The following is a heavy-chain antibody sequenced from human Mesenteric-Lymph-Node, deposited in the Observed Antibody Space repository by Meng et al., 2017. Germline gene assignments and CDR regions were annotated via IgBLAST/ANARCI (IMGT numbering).Heavy chain of an antibody. V-gene: IGHV4-31*03. Sequence: QVHLQESGPGLVNPPQTLSLTCTASGGSISSGGYYWSWIRQHPGKGLEWIGYIYYSGSTYYNPSLKSRVTISVDTSKNQFSLKLSSVTAADTAVYYCARDRTTGRYFDYWGQGTLVTVSS. CDR1: GGSISSGGYY. J-gene: IGHJ4*02. CDR2: IYYSGST. D-gene: IGHD4-11*01. CDR3: ARDRTTGRYFDY.